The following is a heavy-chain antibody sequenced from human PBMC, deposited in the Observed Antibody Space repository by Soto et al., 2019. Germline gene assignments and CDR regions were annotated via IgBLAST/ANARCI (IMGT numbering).Heavy chain of an antibody. CDR3: ARDALPYGSGSYPYYYYGMDV. CDR1: GFTFSSYW. CDR2: IKQDGSEK. J-gene: IGHJ6*02. Sequence: GGSLRLSCAASGFTFSSYWMSWVRQAPGKGLEWVANIKQDGSEKYYVDSVKGRFTISRDNAKNSLYLQMNSLRAEDTAVYYCARDALPYGSGSYPYYYYGMDVWGQGTTVTVSS. V-gene: IGHV3-7*01. D-gene: IGHD3-10*01.